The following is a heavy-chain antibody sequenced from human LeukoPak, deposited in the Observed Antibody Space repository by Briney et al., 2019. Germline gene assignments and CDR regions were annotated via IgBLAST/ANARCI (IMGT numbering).Heavy chain of an antibody. V-gene: IGHV3-23*01. CDR1: GFTFSIYA. J-gene: IGHJ4*02. D-gene: IGHD3-22*01. CDR2: ISSKGGLT. CDR3: TRDRPNYYGSDGHYYRRNGDY. Sequence: GVSLRLSCAASGFTFSIYAMSWVRQAPGKGLEWVSSISSKGGLTFYADSVKGRFTISRDNSESTLYLQMNILRAEDTAIYYCTRDRPNYYGSDGHYYRRNGDYWGQGTLVTVSS.